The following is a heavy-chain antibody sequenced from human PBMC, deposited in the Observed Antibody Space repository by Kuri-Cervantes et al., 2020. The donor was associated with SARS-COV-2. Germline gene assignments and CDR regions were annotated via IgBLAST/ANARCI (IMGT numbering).Heavy chain of an antibody. CDR2: ITHNGNKN. CDR3: ARGFGELLGPGMDV. Sequence: GGSLRLSCEGSGFTFSTYGMHWVRQAPGKGPEWVVVITHNGNKNFYIDSVKGRFTISRDNSKNTLYLQMNSLRAEDTAVYYCARGFGELLGPGMDVWGQGTTVTVSS. J-gene: IGHJ6*02. V-gene: IGHV3-30*03. D-gene: IGHD3-10*01. CDR1: GFTFSTYG.